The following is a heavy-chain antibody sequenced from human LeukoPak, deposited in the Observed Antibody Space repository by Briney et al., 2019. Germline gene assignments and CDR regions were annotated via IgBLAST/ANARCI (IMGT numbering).Heavy chain of an antibody. CDR1: GFTFTSCA. CDR3: ARDLQIAARQGSFFDF. D-gene: IGHD6-6*01. CDR2: ISASSANI. J-gene: IGHJ4*02. V-gene: IGHV3-48*01. Sequence: GGSLRLSCTASGFTFTSCAMSWVRQTPGKGLEWVSYISASSANIHYADSVKGRFTISRDNAKNSLYLQMDSLRAEDTAVYYCARDLQIAARQGSFFDFWGQGTLVTVSS.